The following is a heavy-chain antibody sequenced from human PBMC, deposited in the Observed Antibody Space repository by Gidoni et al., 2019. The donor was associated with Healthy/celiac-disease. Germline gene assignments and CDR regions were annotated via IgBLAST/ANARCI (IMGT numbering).Heavy chain of an antibody. V-gene: IGHV3-9*01. Sequence: EVQLVESGGGLVQPGRSLRLSCAASGFTFDDYAMPWVRQAPGKGLEWVSGISWNSGSIGYADSVKGRFTISRDNAKNSLYLQMNSLRAEDTALYYCAKVFRGYELSGWWDYWGQGTLVTVSS. CDR3: AKVFRGYELSGWWDY. D-gene: IGHD6-19*01. CDR1: GFTFDDYA. J-gene: IGHJ4*02. CDR2: ISWNSGSI.